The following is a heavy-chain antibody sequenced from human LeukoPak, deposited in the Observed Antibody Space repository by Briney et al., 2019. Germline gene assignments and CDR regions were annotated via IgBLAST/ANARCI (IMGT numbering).Heavy chain of an antibody. Sequence: GGSLRLSCAASGFTFSSYWMHWVRQAPGKGLVWVSRINSDGSSTSYADSVKGRFTISRDNAKNTLYLQMNSLRAEDTAVYYCARVSGSEPTDAFDIWGQGTMVTVSS. J-gene: IGHJ3*02. D-gene: IGHD3-10*01. CDR1: GFTFSSYW. CDR3: ARVSGSEPTDAFDI. V-gene: IGHV3-74*01. CDR2: INSDGSST.